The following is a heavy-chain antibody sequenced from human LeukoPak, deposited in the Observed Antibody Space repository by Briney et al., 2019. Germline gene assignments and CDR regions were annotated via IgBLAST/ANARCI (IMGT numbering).Heavy chain of an antibody. CDR2: IYYSGST. Sequence: PSETLSLTCTVSSASISSYYWSWIRQPPGKGLEWIGYIYYSGSTNYNPSLKSRVTISVDTSKNQFSLKLSSVTAADTAVYYCARGELLRYWFDPWGQGTLVTVSS. CDR1: SASISSYY. V-gene: IGHV4-59*01. D-gene: IGHD1-26*01. CDR3: ARGELLRYWFDP. J-gene: IGHJ5*02.